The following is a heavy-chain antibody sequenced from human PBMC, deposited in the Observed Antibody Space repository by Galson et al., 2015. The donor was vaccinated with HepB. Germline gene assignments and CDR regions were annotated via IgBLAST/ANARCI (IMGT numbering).Heavy chain of an antibody. V-gene: IGHV6-1*01. Sequence: CAISGDSVSSNTAAWNWIRQSPSRGLEWLGRTNYKSKWYNDYAVSVKSRITIKPDTSKNQFSLQMNSVTPEDTAVYYCARGYYDSSGHYYFDYWGQGTLVTVSS. D-gene: IGHD3-22*01. CDR3: ARGYYDSSGHYYFDY. CDR1: GDSVSSNTAA. J-gene: IGHJ4*02. CDR2: TNYKSKWYN.